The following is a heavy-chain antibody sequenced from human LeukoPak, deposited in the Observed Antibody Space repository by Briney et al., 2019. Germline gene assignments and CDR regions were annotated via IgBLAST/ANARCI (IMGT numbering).Heavy chain of an antibody. J-gene: IGHJ4*02. D-gene: IGHD1-26*01. V-gene: IGHV4-34*01. CDR2: INHSGST. Sequence: SETLSLTCAVYGGTFSGYYWSWIRQPPGKGLEWIGEINHSGSTNYNPSLKSRVTISVDTSKNQFPLKLSSVTAADTAVYYCASRRYSGSYSGFYFDYWGQGTLVTVSS. CDR1: GGTFSGYY. CDR3: ASRRYSGSYSGFYFDY.